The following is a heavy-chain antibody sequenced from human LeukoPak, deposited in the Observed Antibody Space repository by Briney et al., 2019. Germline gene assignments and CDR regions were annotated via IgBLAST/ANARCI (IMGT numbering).Heavy chain of an antibody. CDR3: ARHPGGSESGWGPFDI. Sequence: GGSLRLSCAVYGFTFTNRGMSWVRQAPGKGLEWVSGITGSGGSTYYADSVKGRFTISRDNSKNTLDLQMNSLRAEDTAVYYCARHPGGSESGWGPFDIWGQGTVVTVSS. D-gene: IGHD3-16*01. CDR2: ITGSGGST. CDR1: GFTFTNRG. J-gene: IGHJ3*02. V-gene: IGHV3-23*01.